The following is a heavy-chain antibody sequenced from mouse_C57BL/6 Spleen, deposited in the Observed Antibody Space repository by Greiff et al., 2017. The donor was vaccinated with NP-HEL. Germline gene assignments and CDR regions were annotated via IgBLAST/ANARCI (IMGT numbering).Heavy chain of an antibody. CDR1: GFNIKDYY. CDR3: ARSSYGSSFYYAMDY. D-gene: IGHD1-1*01. V-gene: IGHV14-2*01. Sequence: EVQRVESGAELVKPGASVKLSCTASGFNIKDYYMHWVKQRTEQGLEWIGRIDPEDGETKYAPKFQGKATLTADTSSNTAYLQLSSLTSEDTAVYYCARSSYGSSFYYAMDYGGQGTTVTVSS. CDR2: IDPEDGET. J-gene: IGHJ4*01.